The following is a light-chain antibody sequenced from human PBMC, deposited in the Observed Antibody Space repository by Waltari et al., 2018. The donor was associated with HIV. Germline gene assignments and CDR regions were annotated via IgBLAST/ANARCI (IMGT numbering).Light chain of an antibody. J-gene: IGKJ1*01. CDR1: QSVSSY. CDR2: GAC. Sequence: FQLPQSSSSLSTSVGDGLTISGRASQSVSSYLKWYQQRPGKPPKSQIYGACSLQSGVPSRFSGRGCGTDFTLTIARLQPEDLATYYWQQSYRTTPACGQGTKVEIK. V-gene: IGKV1-39*01. CDR3: QQSYRTTPA.